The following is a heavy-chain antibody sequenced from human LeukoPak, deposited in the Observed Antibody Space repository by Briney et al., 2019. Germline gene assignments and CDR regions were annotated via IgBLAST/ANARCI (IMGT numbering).Heavy chain of an antibody. CDR2: ISRSGSTI. D-gene: IGHD3-10*01. CDR1: GFTFSSYE. CDR3: AREARGSGKNGMDV. J-gene: IGHJ6*02. V-gene: IGHV3-48*03. Sequence: GRSLRLSCAASGFTFSSYEMNWVRQAPGKGLEWVSYISRSGSTIYYADSVKGRFTISRDNAKNSLYLQMNSLRAEDTAVYYCAREARGSGKNGMDVWGQGTTVTVSS.